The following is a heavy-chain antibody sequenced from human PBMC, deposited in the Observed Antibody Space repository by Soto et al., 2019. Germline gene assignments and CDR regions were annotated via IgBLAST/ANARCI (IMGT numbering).Heavy chain of an antibody. D-gene: IGHD5-18*01. CDR1: GFTFSIYS. V-gene: IGHV3-30*04. Sequence: GGSLRLSGAASGFTFSIYSMHWVRQAPCKGLEWVALISYDGRNEYYADSVKGRFTLSRDNSKNTLYLQMNSLRPEDTAVYHCARGTGNSNGYWSDYFGQGTLVTVSS. J-gene: IGHJ4*02. CDR3: ARGTGNSNGYWSDY. CDR2: ISYDGRNE.